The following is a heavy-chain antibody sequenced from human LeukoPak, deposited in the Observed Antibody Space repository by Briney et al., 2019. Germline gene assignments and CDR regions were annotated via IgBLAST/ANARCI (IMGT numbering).Heavy chain of an antibody. CDR1: GYTFTSYD. V-gene: IGHV1-8*01. CDR3: ARGLRRNRRYYFDY. D-gene: IGHD4-17*01. Sequence: ASVKVSCKASGYTFTSYDINWLRQATGQGLEWMGWMNPNSGNTGYAQKFQGRVTMTRNTSISTDYMELSSLRSEDTAVYYCARGLRRNRRYYFDYWGQGTLVTVSS. J-gene: IGHJ4*02. CDR2: MNPNSGNT.